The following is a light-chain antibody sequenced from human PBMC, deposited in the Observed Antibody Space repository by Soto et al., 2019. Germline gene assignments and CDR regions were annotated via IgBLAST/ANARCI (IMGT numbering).Light chain of an antibody. V-gene: IGKV3-20*01. J-gene: IGKJ3*01. CDR2: GAS. CDR1: QSVSSSY. CDR3: QQYGSSPRT. Sequence: EIVLTQSPGTLSLSPGERATLSCRASQSVSSSYLAWYQQKPGQATRLLIYGASSRATGIPDRFSGSGSGTDFTLTISRLEPDDFAVYYCQQYGSSPRTFGPGTKVDIK.